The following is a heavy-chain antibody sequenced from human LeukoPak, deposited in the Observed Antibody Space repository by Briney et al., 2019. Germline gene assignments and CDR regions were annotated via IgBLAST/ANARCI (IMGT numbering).Heavy chain of an antibody. D-gene: IGHD3-22*01. CDR3: AKDEGYDSSGYYSSYFDY. CDR1: GFTFSTYA. V-gene: IGHV3-30*04. Sequence: GGSLRLSCAASGFTFSTYAMHWVRQAPGKGLEWVAVISYDGSSKYYADSVKGRFTISRDNSKNTLYLQMNSLRAEDTAVYYCAKDEGYDSSGYYSSYFDYWGQGTLVTVSS. J-gene: IGHJ4*02. CDR2: ISYDGSSK.